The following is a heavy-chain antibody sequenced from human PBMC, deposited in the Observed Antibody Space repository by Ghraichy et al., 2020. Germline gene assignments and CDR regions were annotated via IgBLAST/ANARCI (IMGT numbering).Heavy chain of an antibody. CDR1: GYTFSSYT. V-gene: IGHV1-3*01. CDR2: INAGNGNT. J-gene: IGHJ4*02. Sequence: ASVKVSCKASGYTFSSYTMHWVRQAPGQRLEWMGWINAGNGNTIYSQKFQGRVSITRDTSANTAYMELSSLRSEDTSVYYCARLSRVDSSGWYYFDYWGQGTLLTVSS. D-gene: IGHD6-19*01. CDR3: ARLSRVDSSGWYYFDY.